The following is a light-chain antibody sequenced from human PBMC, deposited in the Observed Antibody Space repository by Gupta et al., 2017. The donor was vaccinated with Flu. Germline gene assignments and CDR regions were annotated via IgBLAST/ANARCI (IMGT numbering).Light chain of an antibody. CDR3: CSYAGSYTFSV. J-gene: IGLJ2*01. CDR1: SSDVGGYNY. CDR2: EVS. V-gene: IGLV2-11*01. Sequence: QSALTQPRSVSGSPGQSVTISCTGTSSDVGGYNYVSWYQQHPGKAPKLMIYEVSQRPSGVPDRFSGSKSGSTASLTISGLQAEDEANYYCCSYAGSYTFSVFGGGTKLTVL.